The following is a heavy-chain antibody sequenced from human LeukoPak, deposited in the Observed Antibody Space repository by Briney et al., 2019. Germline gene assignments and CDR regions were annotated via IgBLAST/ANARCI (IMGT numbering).Heavy chain of an antibody. Sequence: GGSLRLSCTASGFKFSNFVMNWVRQAPGKGLEWVAGILNDGSDKDYSDSEKGRFTISRDNSKNTVYLQMNSLGPEDTAVYYCAKYKGAALYFHYGMDVWGQGTTVIVSS. V-gene: IGHV3-30*18. D-gene: IGHD6-13*01. CDR1: GFKFSNFV. J-gene: IGHJ6*02. CDR3: AKYKGAALYFHYGMDV. CDR2: ILNDGSDK.